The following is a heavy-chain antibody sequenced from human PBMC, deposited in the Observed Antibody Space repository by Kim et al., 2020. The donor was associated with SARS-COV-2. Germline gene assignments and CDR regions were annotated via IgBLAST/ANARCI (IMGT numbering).Heavy chain of an antibody. D-gene: IGHD6-13*01. V-gene: IGHV4-34*01. J-gene: IGHJ5*02. Sequence: YNPSLKSRVTISVDTSKNQFSLKLSSVTAADTAVYYCARVKQLAYNWFDPWGQGTLVTVSS. CDR3: ARVKQLAYNWFDP.